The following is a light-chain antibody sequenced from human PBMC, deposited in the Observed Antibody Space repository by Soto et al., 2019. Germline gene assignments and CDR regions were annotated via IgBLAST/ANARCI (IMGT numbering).Light chain of an antibody. CDR1: QSISTY. V-gene: IGKV1-39*01. CDR2: SAS. CDR3: QQSYSTPRT. J-gene: IGKJ1*01. Sequence: DIQMTQSPSSLSASVGDRVTLTCRASQSISTYLHWYQQKPGKAPKLLIYSASSLQSGVPSRFSGSGSGTDFTLTISSLQPEDFATYYCQQSYSTPRTFGQGTRVDIK.